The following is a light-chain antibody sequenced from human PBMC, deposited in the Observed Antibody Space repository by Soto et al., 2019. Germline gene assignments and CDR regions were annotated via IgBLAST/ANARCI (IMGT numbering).Light chain of an antibody. Sequence: DIQMTQSPFTLSASVGDRVTITCRASQSISSWLAWYQQKPGKAPKLLIYKASTLESGVPSNFSGSGSGTEFTLTISSLQPEDFATYYCQQLFDSPITFGQGTRLEIK. CDR2: KAS. CDR3: QQLFDSPIT. V-gene: IGKV1-5*03. CDR1: QSISSW. J-gene: IGKJ5*01.